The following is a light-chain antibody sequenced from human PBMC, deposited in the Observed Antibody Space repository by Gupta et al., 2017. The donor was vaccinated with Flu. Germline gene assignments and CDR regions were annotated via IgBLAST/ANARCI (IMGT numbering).Light chain of an antibody. Sequence: SVTPGQPASISCKSNQSLLHSDGETYLFWYVQRPGQPPQLLIYEASKRFSGVPDRFSGYGSETDFTLKSSRGEAEDVGVFYCMQGIQVYTFGQGTKLEIK. CDR3: MQGIQVYT. CDR1: QSLLHSDGETY. CDR2: EAS. V-gene: IGKV2D-29*01. J-gene: IGKJ2*01.